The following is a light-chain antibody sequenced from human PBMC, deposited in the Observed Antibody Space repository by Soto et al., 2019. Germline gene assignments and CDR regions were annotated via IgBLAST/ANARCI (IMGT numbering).Light chain of an antibody. CDR2: RVI. CDR1: SSDIGRYDY. CDR3: AAWDDSLNGRWV. V-gene: IGLV2-14*03. Sequence: QSALTQPASVSGSPGQSITISCTGTSSDIGRYDYVSWYQQFPGKAPKLMIYRVINRPSGVSDRFSGSKSGNSASLSISGLQPEDEADYYCAAWDDSLNGRWVFGGGTKLTVL. J-gene: IGLJ3*02.